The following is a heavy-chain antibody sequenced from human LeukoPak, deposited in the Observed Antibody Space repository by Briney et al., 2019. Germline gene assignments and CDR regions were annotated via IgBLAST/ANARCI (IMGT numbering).Heavy chain of an antibody. CDR3: ARVGSRWSWFDP. Sequence: SETLSLTCSVSGASISSYYWSWIRQPPGKGLEWIGYIYYSGSTNYNPSLKSRVTISVDTSKNQFPLKLSSVTDADTAMYYCARVGSRWSWFDPWGQGTLVTASS. CDR2: IYYSGST. CDR1: GASISSYY. V-gene: IGHV4-59*01. J-gene: IGHJ5*02. D-gene: IGHD2-15*01.